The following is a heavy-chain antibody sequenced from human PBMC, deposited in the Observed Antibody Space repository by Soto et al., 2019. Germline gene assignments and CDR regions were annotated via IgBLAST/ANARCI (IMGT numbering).Heavy chain of an antibody. D-gene: IGHD1-1*01. CDR3: ARESTTGSHDAFDI. Sequence: ASVKVSCKASGYTFTGYYMPWVRQAPGQGLEWMGCINPNSGDTNYAQQFRGRVTMTRDTSISTAYMDLSTLRSDDTAVYYCARESTTGSHDAFDIWGQGTMVTVSS. CDR1: GYTFTGYY. CDR2: INPNSGDT. J-gene: IGHJ3*02. V-gene: IGHV1-2*02.